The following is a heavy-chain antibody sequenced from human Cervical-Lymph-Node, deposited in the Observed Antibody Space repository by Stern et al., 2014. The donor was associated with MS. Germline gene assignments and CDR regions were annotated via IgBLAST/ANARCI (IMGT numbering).Heavy chain of an antibody. CDR1: GFTFSSYG. D-gene: IGHD6-19*01. CDR2: ISYDGSNK. CDR3: AKDGIAVASY. J-gene: IGHJ4*02. V-gene: IGHV3-30*18. Sequence: QVQLVQSGGGVVQPGRSLRLSCAASGFTFSSYGMHWVRQAPGTGLEWVAVISYDGSNKYYAASVKGRFTISRDNSKNTLYLQMNSLRAEDTAVYYCAKDGIAVASYWGQGTLVTVSS.